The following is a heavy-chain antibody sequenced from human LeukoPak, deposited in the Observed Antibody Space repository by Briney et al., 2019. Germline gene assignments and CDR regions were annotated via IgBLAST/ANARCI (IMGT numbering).Heavy chain of an antibody. J-gene: IGHJ5*02. CDR2: IIPIFGTA. D-gene: IGHD2-15*01. V-gene: IGHV1-69*05. Sequence: SVKVSCKASGGTFSSYAISWVRQAPGQGLEWMGRIIPIFGTANYAQKFQGRVTITTDESTSTAYMELSSLRSEDTAVYYCARTPLTCSGGSCWFDPWGLGTLVTVSS. CDR3: ARTPLTCSGGSCWFDP. CDR1: GGTFSSYA.